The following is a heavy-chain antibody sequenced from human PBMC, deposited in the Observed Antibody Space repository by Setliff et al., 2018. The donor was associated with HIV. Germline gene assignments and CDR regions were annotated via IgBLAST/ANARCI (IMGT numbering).Heavy chain of an antibody. Sequence: PGGSLRLSCTASGFTFGDYAMSWVRQAPGKGLEWVGFIRSKAYGGTTEYAASVKGRFTISRDDSKSIAYLQMNSLKTEDTAVYYCTRDLPLGSSWYVHYYYYYMDVWGKGTTVTVSS. D-gene: IGHD6-13*01. J-gene: IGHJ6*03. V-gene: IGHV3-49*04. CDR1: GFTFGDYA. CDR3: TRDLPLGSSWYVHYYYYYMDV. CDR2: IRSKAYGGTT.